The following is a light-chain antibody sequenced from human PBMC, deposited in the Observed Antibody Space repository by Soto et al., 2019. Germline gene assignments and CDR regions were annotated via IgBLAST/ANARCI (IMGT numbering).Light chain of an antibody. CDR2: DAS. CDR1: QRVSIN. J-gene: IGKJ4*01. Sequence: IVMACTSPSLSEHQGERATLSCRASQRVSINLAWYQQKPGQAPRLLISDASNRATGVPARFSGSGYGTTFTLTIRSLEPAYFAVYSSHQRNTFGGGTKVDI. CDR3: HQRNT. V-gene: IGKV3-11*01.